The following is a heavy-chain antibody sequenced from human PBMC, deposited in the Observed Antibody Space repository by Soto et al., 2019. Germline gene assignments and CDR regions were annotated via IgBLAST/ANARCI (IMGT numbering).Heavy chain of an antibody. V-gene: IGHV4-34*01. D-gene: IGHD2-2*01. J-gene: IGHJ3*02. CDR2: IKHSGSP. CDR1: GGSLSGYY. Sequence: LSLTCAVYGGSLSGYYCSWIRQPPGKGLEWIGEIKHSGSPTYNPPLKSRVTISVDTSKNQFSLKLGSVTAADTAVYYCATYQGTCSRTNCYGAFDICGQGTIVPV. CDR3: ATYQGTCSRTNCYGAFDI.